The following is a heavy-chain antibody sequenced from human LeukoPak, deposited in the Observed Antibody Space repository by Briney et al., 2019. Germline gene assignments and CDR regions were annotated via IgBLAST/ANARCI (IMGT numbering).Heavy chain of an antibody. V-gene: IGHV3-23*01. CDR2: ISGSGDRT. J-gene: IGHJ5*02. D-gene: IGHD3-10*01. CDR3: AASGSYYLNWFDP. CDR1: GFTFSNYA. Sequence: PGGSLRLSCAASGFTFSNYAMSWVRQAPGKGLEWVSVISGSGDRTYCADAVKGRFTISRDNSKNTLYLQMNSLRAEDTAVYYCAASGSYYLNWFDPWGQGTLVTVSS.